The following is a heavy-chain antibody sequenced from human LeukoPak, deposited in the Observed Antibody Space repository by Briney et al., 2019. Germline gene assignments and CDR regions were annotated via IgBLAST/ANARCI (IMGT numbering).Heavy chain of an antibody. V-gene: IGHV4-30-2*01. J-gene: IGHJ4*02. D-gene: IGHD5-24*01. Sequence: PSETLSLTCAVSGGSISSSGYSWSWIRQPPGKGLEWIGYIYHSGSTYYNPSLKSRVTISVDRSKNQFSLKLSSVTAADTAVYYCARGEMATINYWGQGTLVTVSS. CDR2: IYHSGST. CDR1: GGSISSSGYS. CDR3: ARGEMATINY.